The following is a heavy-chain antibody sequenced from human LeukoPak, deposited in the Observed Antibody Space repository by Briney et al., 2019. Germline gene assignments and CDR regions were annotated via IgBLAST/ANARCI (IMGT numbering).Heavy chain of an antibody. Sequence: SETLSLTCAAYGGSFSGYYWSWIRQPPGKGLEWIGEINHSGSTNHNPSLKSRVTISVDTSKNQFSLKLSSVTAADTAVYYCARIVVYSFNFDPWGQGTLVTVSS. CDR2: INHSGST. CDR1: GGSFSGYY. D-gene: IGHD3-22*01. CDR3: ARIVVYSFNFDP. V-gene: IGHV4-34*01. J-gene: IGHJ5*02.